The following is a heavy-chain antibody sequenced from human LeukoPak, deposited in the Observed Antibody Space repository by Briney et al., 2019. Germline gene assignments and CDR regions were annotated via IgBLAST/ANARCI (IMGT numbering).Heavy chain of an antibody. D-gene: IGHD2-2*01. CDR3: ARGSCSNIRCHDAFDI. V-gene: IGHV3-53*01. J-gene: IGHJ3*02. CDR1: GFIVSGTY. Sequence: PGGSLRLSCAASGFIVSGTYMTWVRQAPGKGLECVSIIYSGGDTYYTDSVKGRFSVSRDNSKNTPYLQMNSLRVDDTAVYYCARGSCSNIRCHDAFDIWGQGTMVTVSS. CDR2: IYSGGDT.